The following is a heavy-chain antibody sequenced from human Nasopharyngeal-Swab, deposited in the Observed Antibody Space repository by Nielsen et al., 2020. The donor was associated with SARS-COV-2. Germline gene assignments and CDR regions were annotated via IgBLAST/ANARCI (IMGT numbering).Heavy chain of an antibody. Sequence: GSLRLSCTVSGGSISPYYWNWVRQPPGKGLEWIGYVYYYGGSNYNPSLESRVTISLDTSKNQFSLKMTSVTATDTAVYYCARTPVRWEQWLNVWGEGTTVTVSS. J-gene: IGHJ6*04. V-gene: IGHV4-59*08. D-gene: IGHD1-26*01. CDR2: VYYYGGS. CDR1: GGSISPYY. CDR3: ARTPVRWEQWLNV.